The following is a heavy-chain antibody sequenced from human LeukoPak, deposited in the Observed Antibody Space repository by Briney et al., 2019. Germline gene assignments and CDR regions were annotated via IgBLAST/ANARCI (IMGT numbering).Heavy chain of an antibody. Sequence: SETLSLTCIISGGSIGPYYWSWIRQAAGKGPEWIGRIYTTGTADYNPSLKGRVFLSVNTSKNQFSLKVTSVTAADTAVYYCARDHSSSSWMDSFEIWGPGTKVTVSS. V-gene: IGHV4-4*07. D-gene: IGHD6-6*01. J-gene: IGHJ3*02. CDR2: IYTTGTA. CDR3: ARDHSSSSWMDSFEI. CDR1: GGSIGPYY.